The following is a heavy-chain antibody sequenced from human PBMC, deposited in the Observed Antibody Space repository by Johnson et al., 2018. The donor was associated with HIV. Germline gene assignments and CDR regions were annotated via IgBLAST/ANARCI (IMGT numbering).Heavy chain of an antibody. D-gene: IGHD6-13*01. CDR2: IYSGGSP. V-gene: IGHV3-66*01. Sequence: VQLVESGGGVVQPGRSLRLSCAASGFTVSSNYMSWVRQAPGKGLEWVSVIYSGGSPYYAASVKGRFTISRDNSKNTLYLQMNSLKVEDTAVYYCARDKGSWFDDAFDIWGQGTMVTVSS. J-gene: IGHJ3*02. CDR1: GFTVSSNY. CDR3: ARDKGSWFDDAFDI.